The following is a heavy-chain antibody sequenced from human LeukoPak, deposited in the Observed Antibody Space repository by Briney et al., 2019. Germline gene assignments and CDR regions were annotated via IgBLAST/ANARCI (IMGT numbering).Heavy chain of an antibody. D-gene: IGHD2-21*01. CDR1: GFTFTNHW. J-gene: IGHJ5*02. Sequence: GGSLRLSCAASGFTFTNHWMTWVRQAPGKGLEWVANMNPDGSHRYYMDFVEGRFTISRDNAKGSLFLQMNNLRAEDTAVYFCARDRDSRNWFDPWGQGTLVIVSS. V-gene: IGHV3-7*01. CDR2: MNPDGSHR. CDR3: ARDRDSRNWFDP.